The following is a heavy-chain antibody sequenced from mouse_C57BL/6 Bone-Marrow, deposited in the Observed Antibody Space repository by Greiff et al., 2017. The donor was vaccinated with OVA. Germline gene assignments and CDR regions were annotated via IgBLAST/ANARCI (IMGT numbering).Heavy chain of an antibody. D-gene: IGHD2-5*01. Sequence: TGAELVRPGASVKLSCTASGFNIKDDYMHWVKQRPEQGLEWIGWIDPENGDTEYASKFQGKATITADTSSNTAYLQLSSLTSEDTAVYYCTTYHYSNFAWFAYWGQGTLVTVSA. V-gene: IGHV14-4*01. CDR1: GFNIKDDY. CDR2: IDPENGDT. CDR3: TTYHYSNFAWFAY. J-gene: IGHJ3*01.